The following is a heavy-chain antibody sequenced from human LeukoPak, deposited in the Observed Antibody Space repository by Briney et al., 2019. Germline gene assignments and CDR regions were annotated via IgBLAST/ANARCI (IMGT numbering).Heavy chain of an antibody. CDR2: IYYSGST. Sequence: PSETLSLTCTVSGGSISSYYWSWIRQPPGKGLEWIGYIYYSGSTNYNPSLKSRVTISVDMSKNQFSLKLSSVTAADTAVYYCARVGGSNYYYYGMDVWGQGTTVTVSS. J-gene: IGHJ6*02. CDR1: GGSISSYY. CDR3: ARVGGSNYYYYGMDV. D-gene: IGHD3-10*01. V-gene: IGHV4-59*01.